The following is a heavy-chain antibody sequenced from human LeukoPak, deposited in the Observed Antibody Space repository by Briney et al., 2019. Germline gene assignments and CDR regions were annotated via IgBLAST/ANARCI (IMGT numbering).Heavy chain of an antibody. CDR3: AKRPDCSTTNCFRFEY. Sequence: GGSLRLSCAASGFTFSTYAMGWVRQAPGQGLEWVSSINGDGGSTYYAESVKGQFTVSRDNSKNTLYLQMDSLRAEDTAVYYCAKRPDCSTTNCFRFEYWGQGTLVTVSS. D-gene: IGHD2-2*01. J-gene: IGHJ4*02. CDR1: GFTFSTYA. CDR2: INGDGGST. V-gene: IGHV3-23*01.